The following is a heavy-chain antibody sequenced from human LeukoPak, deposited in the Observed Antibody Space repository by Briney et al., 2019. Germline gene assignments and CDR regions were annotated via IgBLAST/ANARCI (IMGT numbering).Heavy chain of an antibody. CDR3: ARENRIGYSSSWSIDY. CDR2: ISTSSSYI. Sequence: GGSLRLSCAASGFTFSGSTMNWVREAPGKGLEWVSFISTSSSYIYYADSVRGRFTISRDNAKNSLYLQMNSLRAEDTAVYYCARENRIGYSSSWSIDYWGQGTLVTVSS. CDR1: GFTFSGST. D-gene: IGHD6-13*01. J-gene: IGHJ4*02. V-gene: IGHV3-21*01.